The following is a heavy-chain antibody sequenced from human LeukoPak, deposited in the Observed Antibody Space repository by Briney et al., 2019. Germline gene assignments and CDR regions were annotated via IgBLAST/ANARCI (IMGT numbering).Heavy chain of an antibody. V-gene: IGHV3-23*01. CDR3: AKGGIAAAGTFDP. D-gene: IGHD6-13*01. CDR2: ISGSGGST. J-gene: IGHJ5*02. CDR1: GFTFSSYP. Sequence: NPGGPLRLSCAASGFTFSSYPMRGVRQAPGKGVEWASAISGSGGSTYYADSVKGRFTISRDNSKNTLYLQMNSLRAEDTAVYYCAKGGIAAAGTFDPWGQGTLVTVSS.